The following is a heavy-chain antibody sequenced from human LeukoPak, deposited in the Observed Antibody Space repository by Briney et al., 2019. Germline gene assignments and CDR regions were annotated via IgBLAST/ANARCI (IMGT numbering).Heavy chain of an antibody. CDR2: INPSGSST. CDR3: AREKTSGAFDS. CDR1: GHTFTNFY. Sequence: ASVKVSCKAPGHTFTNFYMHWVRHAPGQGLEWMAIINPSGSSTNYPQKFQGRITMTRDTSTSTVSMELTSLRSEDTAVYYCAREKTSGAFDSWGQGTLVTVSS. V-gene: IGHV1-46*01. D-gene: IGHD1-26*01. J-gene: IGHJ5*01.